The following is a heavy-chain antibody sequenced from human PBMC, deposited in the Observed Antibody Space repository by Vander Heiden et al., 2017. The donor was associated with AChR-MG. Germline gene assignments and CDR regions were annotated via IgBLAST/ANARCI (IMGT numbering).Heavy chain of an antibody. CDR3: AKDYYYDSSGYYLFDY. CDR2: ISGSGGST. V-gene: IGHV3-23*01. CDR1: GFTCSSYA. Sequence: EVQLLESGGGLVQPGGSLRLSCAASGFTCSSYAMSWVRQAPGKGLEWVSAISGSGGSTYYADSVKGRFTISRDNSKNTLYLQMNSLRAEDTAVYYCAKDYYYDSSGYYLFDYWGQGTLVTVSS. D-gene: IGHD3-22*01. J-gene: IGHJ4*02.